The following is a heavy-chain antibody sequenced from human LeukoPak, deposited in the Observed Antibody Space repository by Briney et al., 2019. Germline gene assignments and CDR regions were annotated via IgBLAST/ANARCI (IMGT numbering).Heavy chain of an antibody. J-gene: IGHJ4*02. Sequence: SGTLSLTCTVSGGSINNYFWTWIRQPPGKGLEWIGYIYNSGNYNFNSSLKSRVSMSVDTSKNQVSLKLSSVTAADTAVYYCARSERGYTYGWYDYWGQGTLVTVSS. V-gene: IGHV4-59*01. D-gene: IGHD5-18*01. CDR3: ARSERGYTYGWYDY. CDR1: GGSINNYF. CDR2: IYNSGNY.